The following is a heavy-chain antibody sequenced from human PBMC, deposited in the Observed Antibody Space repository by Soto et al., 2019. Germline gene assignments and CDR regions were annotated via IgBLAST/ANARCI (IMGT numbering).Heavy chain of an antibody. CDR1: GFTFSSYA. Sequence: EVQLLESGGGLVQPGGSLRLSCAASGFTFSSYAMSWVRQAPGKGLEWVSAISGSGGSTYYADSVKGRFTISRDNSKNTLYLQMNSLRAGDTAVYYCEKGYGDYEYYFDYWGQGTLVTVSS. V-gene: IGHV3-23*01. CDR3: EKGYGDYEYYFDY. D-gene: IGHD4-17*01. J-gene: IGHJ4*02. CDR2: ISGSGGST.